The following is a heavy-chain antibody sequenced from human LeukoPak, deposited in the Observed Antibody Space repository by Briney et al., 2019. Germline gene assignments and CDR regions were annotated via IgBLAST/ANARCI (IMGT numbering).Heavy chain of an antibody. Sequence: SETLSLTCAVYGGSLSGYYWSWIRQPPGKGLEWIGEINHSGSTNYNPSLKSRVTISVDTSRSQFSLKLSSVTAADTAVYYCARGGFGNYEDWFDPWGQGTLVTVSS. V-gene: IGHV4-34*01. J-gene: IGHJ5*02. D-gene: IGHD1-7*01. CDR1: GGSLSGYY. CDR3: ARGGFGNYEDWFDP. CDR2: INHSGST.